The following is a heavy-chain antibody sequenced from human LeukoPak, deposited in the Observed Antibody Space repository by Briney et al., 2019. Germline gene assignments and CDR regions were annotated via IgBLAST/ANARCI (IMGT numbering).Heavy chain of an antibody. Sequence: SCKASGGTFSSYAISWVRQAPGKGLEWVSIIYSGSSTYYTDSVKGRFSISRDNSKNTLYLQMNSLRAEDTAVYYCAREGDSGWYAQWGQGTLVTVSS. CDR2: IYSGSST. D-gene: IGHD6-19*01. CDR1: GGTFSSYA. J-gene: IGHJ4*02. CDR3: AREGDSGWYAQ. V-gene: IGHV3-66*01.